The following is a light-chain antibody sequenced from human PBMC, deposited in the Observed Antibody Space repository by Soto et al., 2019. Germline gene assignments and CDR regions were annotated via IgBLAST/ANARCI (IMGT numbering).Light chain of an antibody. CDR1: SSDVGGYNY. V-gene: IGLV2-14*01. CDR2: DVS. Sequence: QSVLTQPASVSGSPGQSITISCTGTSSDVGGYNYVSWYQQHPGKAPKLMIYDVSYRPSGVSNRFSGSKSGNTASLTISGLQAEDDADYYCSSFTSSNTVIFGGGTKLTVL. J-gene: IGLJ2*01. CDR3: SSFTSSNTVI.